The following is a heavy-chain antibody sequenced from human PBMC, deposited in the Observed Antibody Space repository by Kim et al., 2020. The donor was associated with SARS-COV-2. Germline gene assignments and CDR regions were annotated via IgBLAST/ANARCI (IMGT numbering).Heavy chain of an antibody. V-gene: IGHV3-23*01. D-gene: IGHD2-2*01. Sequence: GGSLRLSCAASGFTFSSYAMSWVRQAPGKGLEWVSAISGSGGSTYYADSVKGRFTISRDNSKNTLYLQMNSLRAEDTAVYYCAKLSHIVVVPAATCFDYWDQGTLVTVSS. CDR2: ISGSGGST. CDR1: GFTFSSYA. CDR3: AKLSHIVVVPAATCFDY. J-gene: IGHJ4*02.